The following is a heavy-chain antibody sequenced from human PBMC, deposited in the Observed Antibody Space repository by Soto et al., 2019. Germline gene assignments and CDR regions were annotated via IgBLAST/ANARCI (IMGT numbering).Heavy chain of an antibody. CDR1: GGSISSGNYY. J-gene: IGHJ4*02. Sequence: QLQLQESGPGLVKPSETLSHTCAVSGGSISSGNYYWAWIRQSPGKGLEWIGSVYYSGGTYYSPALKSRLTISKDTSKNQFSLNLSSATAADTAVYYCASQVVASRYFDLWGQGTLVTVSS. CDR3: ASQVVASRYFDL. D-gene: IGHD2-15*01. V-gene: IGHV4-39*01. CDR2: VYYSGGT.